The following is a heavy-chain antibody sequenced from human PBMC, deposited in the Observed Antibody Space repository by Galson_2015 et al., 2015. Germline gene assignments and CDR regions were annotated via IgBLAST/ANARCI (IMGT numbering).Heavy chain of an antibody. J-gene: IGHJ6*02. CDR1: EFTFSSYS. D-gene: IGHD1-26*01. CDR2: ISSSSSTI. Sequence: SLRLSCAASEFTFSSYSMNWVRQAPGKGLEWVSYISSSSSTIYYADSVKGRFTISRDNAKNSLYLQMNSLRDEDTAVYYCARDVRLSGSPSYGMDVWGQGTTVTVSS. CDR3: ARDVRLSGSPSYGMDV. V-gene: IGHV3-48*02.